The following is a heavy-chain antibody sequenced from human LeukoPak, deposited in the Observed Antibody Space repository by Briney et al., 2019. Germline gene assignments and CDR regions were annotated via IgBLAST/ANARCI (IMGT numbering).Heavy chain of an antibody. Sequence: SETLSLTCAVYGGSFSGYYWSWIRQPPGKGLEWIGEINHSGSTNYNPSLKSRVTISVDTSKNQFSLKLSSVTAADTAVYYCARRRHDYGVMNWYFDLWGRGTLVTVSS. CDR1: GGSFSGYY. CDR2: INHSGST. CDR3: ARRRHDYGVMNWYFDL. J-gene: IGHJ2*01. D-gene: IGHD4-17*01. V-gene: IGHV4-34*01.